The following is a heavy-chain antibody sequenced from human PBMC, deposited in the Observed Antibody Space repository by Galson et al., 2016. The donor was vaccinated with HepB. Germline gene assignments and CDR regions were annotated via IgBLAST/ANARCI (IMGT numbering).Heavy chain of an antibody. CDR3: ARFHFWEWLDYYGLDV. J-gene: IGHJ6*02. CDR2: ISGYNADT. CDR1: GYRFIDYG. Sequence: SVKVSCKASGYRFIDYGVTWVRQAPGQGLEWMGWISGYNADTKYEQKFQDRATMSIDKSTSTAYMELRGLRSDDTAVYYCARFHFWEWLDYYGLDVWGQGTTVTVSS. V-gene: IGHV1-18*01. D-gene: IGHD3-3*01.